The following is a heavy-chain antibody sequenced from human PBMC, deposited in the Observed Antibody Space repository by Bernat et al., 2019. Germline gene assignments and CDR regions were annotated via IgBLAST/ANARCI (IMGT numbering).Heavy chain of an antibody. CDR1: GFTVSSNY. V-gene: IGHV3-66*01. Sequence: EVQLVESGGGLVQPGGSLRLSCAASGFTVSSNYMSWVRQAPGKGLEWVSVIYSGGSTYYADSVKGRFTISRDNSKNTLYLQMNSLRAEDTAVYYCARVVFTVTTYWYFDLWGRGTLVTVSS. J-gene: IGHJ2*01. D-gene: IGHD4-17*01. CDR2: IYSGGST. CDR3: ARVVFTVTTYWYFDL.